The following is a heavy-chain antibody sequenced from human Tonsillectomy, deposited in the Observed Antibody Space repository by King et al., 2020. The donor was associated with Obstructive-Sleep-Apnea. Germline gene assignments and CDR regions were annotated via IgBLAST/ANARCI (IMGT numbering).Heavy chain of an antibody. CDR3: ARGISSSWYLVVY. V-gene: IGHV4-59*01. CDR2: IYYSGST. CDR1: GGSISSYY. Sequence: VQLQESGPGLVKPSETLSRTCTVSGGSISSYYWSWIRQPPGKGLEWIVDIYYSGSTNNNPSLKSRVTISVDTSKNQFSLKLTSVTAADTAVYYCARGISSSWYLVVYWGQGTLVTVSS. D-gene: IGHD6-13*01. J-gene: IGHJ4*02.